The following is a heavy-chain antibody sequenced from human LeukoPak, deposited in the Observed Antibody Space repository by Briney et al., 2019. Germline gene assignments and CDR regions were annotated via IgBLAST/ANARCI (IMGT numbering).Heavy chain of an antibody. V-gene: IGHV4-59*12. CDR3: ARGLGSVYPPKFHYYAMDV. CDR2: IYYSGST. J-gene: IGHJ6*02. D-gene: IGHD2-8*01. Sequence: SETLSLTCTVSGGSISSYYWSWIRQPPGKGLEWIGYIYYSGSTNYNPSLESRVTISVDTSRNQVSLRLSSVTAADTAVFYCARGLGSVYPPKFHYYAMDVWGQGTTVTVSS. CDR1: GGSISSYY.